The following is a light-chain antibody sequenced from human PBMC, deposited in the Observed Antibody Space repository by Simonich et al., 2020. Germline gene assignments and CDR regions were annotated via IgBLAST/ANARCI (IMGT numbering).Light chain of an antibody. CDR2: YKSESVK. J-gene: IGLJ2*01. Sequence: QAVLTQPASLSASPGASASLTCTLRSGINVGTYRITWYQQKPGSPPQYLLRYKSESVKQTGAGVPSRFSGSKDASANAGILLISGLQSEDEADYYCMIWHSSAVVFGGGTKLTVL. CDR3: MIWHSSAVV. CDR1: SGINVGTYR. V-gene: IGLV5-45*01.